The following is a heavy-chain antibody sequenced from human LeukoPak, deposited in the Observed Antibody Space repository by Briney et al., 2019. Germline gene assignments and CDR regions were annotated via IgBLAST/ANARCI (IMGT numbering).Heavy chain of an antibody. CDR3: AKDRGRLGELSSY. CDR1: GFTFSSYG. D-gene: IGHD3-16*02. J-gene: IGHJ4*02. Sequence: GGSRRLSCAASGFTFSSYGMHWVRHAPGKGLEWVAVISYDGSNKYYADPVKGRFTISRDNSKNTLYLQMNSLGAEDTAVYYCAKDRGRLGELSSYWGQGTLVTVSS. CDR2: ISYDGSNK. V-gene: IGHV3-30*18.